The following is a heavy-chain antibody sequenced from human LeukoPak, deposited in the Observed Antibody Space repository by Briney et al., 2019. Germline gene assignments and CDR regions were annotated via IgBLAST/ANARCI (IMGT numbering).Heavy chain of an antibody. CDR2: ISGNSIGK. D-gene: IGHD2-21*01. CDR1: GFTFSTYA. J-gene: IGHJ5*02. Sequence: PGGSLRLSCTVSGFTFSTYAMSWVRQAPGKGLEWVSGISGNSIGKYYADSVKGRFTISRDNPKNTLYLQMNSLRGEDTAIYYYATRQEYCGGDCFTWFDPWGQGTLVTVSS. CDR3: ATRQEYCGGDCFTWFDP. V-gene: IGHV3-23*01.